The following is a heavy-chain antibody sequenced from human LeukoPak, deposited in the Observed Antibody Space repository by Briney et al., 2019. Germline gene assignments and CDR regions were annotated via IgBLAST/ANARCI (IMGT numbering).Heavy chain of an antibody. D-gene: IGHD1-1*01. CDR1: GGSNSGYH. J-gene: IGHJ4*02. Sequence: SETLSLTCTVSGGSNSGYHWNWIRQHPGKGLEWIGHVCKSGSTKYNSSLKSRVSISLDTSKNQFSLKLYSVTAADTAVYYCVRDRELAYWGQGILVTVSS. CDR3: VRDRELAY. V-gene: IGHV4-59*01. CDR2: VCKSGST.